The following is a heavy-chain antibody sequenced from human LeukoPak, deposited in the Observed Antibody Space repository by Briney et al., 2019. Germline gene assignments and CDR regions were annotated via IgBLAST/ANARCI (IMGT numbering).Heavy chain of an antibody. J-gene: IGHJ3*02. CDR2: INHSGRT. V-gene: IGHV4-34*01. CDR3: ARGWFGFWHNSYADDNAFDI. D-gene: IGHD5-18*01. Sequence: PSQTLSLTRAVYGGSLSGCYWGWIRQSRGKGLESIGEINHSGRTNYNPSFKSQVPISVDASKNQFFLKVNFVPATDTAVYYCARGWFGFWHNSYADDNAFDIWGQGAMVTVSS. CDR1: GGSLSGCY.